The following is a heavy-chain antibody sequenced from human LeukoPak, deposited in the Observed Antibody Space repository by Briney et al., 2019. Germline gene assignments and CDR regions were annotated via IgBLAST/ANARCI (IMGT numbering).Heavy chain of an antibody. CDR3: ARIDSSGLVDV. CDR2: TIPILGIA. CDR1: GGTFSSYA. Sequence: AASVKASCKASGGTFSSYAISWVRQAPGQGLEWMGRTIPILGIANYAQKFQGRVTITADKSTSTAYMELSSLRSEDTAVYYCARIDSSGLVDVWGQGTTVTVSS. J-gene: IGHJ6*02. V-gene: IGHV1-69*04. D-gene: IGHD3-22*01.